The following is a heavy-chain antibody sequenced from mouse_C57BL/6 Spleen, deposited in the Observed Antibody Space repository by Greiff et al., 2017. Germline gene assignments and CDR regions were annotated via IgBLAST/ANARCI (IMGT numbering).Heavy chain of an antibody. J-gene: IGHJ3*01. CDR3: ATKGTGTPFAY. Sequence: QVQLKESGPGLVAPSQSLSITCTVSGFSLTSYGVSWVRQPPGKGLEWLGVIWGDGSTNSHSALISRLSISKDNSKSQVVLILNSQQTDDTATYYCATKGTGTPFAYWGQGTLVTVSA. V-gene: IGHV2-3*01. D-gene: IGHD4-1*01. CDR1: GFSLTSYG. CDR2: IWGDGST.